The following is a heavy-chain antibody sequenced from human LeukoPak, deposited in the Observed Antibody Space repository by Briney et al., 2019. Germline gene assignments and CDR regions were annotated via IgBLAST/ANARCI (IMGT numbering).Heavy chain of an antibody. CDR1: GFTFSSYA. V-gene: IGHV3-30*04. CDR3: ATQPCSGGRCYLEH. J-gene: IGHJ4*02. D-gene: IGHD2-15*01. CDR2: ISHGGRNK. Sequence: GRSLRLSCAASGFTFSSYAMHWVRQAPGKGLEWVTVISHGGRNKYYADSVKGRFTISRDNSMNTLDLEMNSLRAEDTAVYYCATQPCSGGRCYLEHWGQGTLVTVSS.